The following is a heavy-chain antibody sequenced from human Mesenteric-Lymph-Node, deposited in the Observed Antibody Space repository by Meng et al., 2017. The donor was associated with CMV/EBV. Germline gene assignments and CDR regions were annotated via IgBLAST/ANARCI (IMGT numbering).Heavy chain of an antibody. CDR1: GFTFSSYS. V-gene: IGHV3-21*01. Sequence: GESLKISCAASGFTFSSYSMNWVRQAPGKGLEWVSSISSSSSYIYYADSVKGRFTISRDNAKNSLYLQMNSLRAEDTAVYYCARDPPDYDFWSGYSLGYYYYGMDVWGQGTTVTVSS. J-gene: IGHJ6*02. D-gene: IGHD3-3*01. CDR3: ARDPPDYDFWSGYSLGYYYYGMDV. CDR2: ISSSSSYI.